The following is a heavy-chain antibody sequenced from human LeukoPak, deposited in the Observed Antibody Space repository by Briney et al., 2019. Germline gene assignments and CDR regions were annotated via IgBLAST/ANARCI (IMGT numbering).Heavy chain of an antibody. Sequence: SETLSLTCTVTSGSISSHYWSWIRQPPGKGLEWIGYIYYSGSTNYNPSLKSRVTISVDTSKNQFSLKLSSVTAADTAVYYCARTAATMGVWFDPWGQGTLVTVSS. D-gene: IGHD5-12*01. V-gene: IGHV4-59*11. CDR1: SGSISSHY. CDR3: ARTAATMGVWFDP. CDR2: IYYSGST. J-gene: IGHJ5*02.